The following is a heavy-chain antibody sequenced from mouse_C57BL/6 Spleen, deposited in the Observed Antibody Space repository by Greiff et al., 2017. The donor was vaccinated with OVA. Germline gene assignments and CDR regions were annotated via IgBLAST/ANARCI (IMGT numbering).Heavy chain of an antibody. J-gene: IGHJ1*03. CDR2: IHPNSGST. V-gene: IGHV1-64*01. CDR3: ARDYGSSPWYFYV. D-gene: IGHD1-1*01. CDR1: GYTFTSYW. Sequence: QVQLQQPGAELVKPGASVKLSCKASGYTFTSYWMHWVKQRPGQGLEWIGMIHPNSGSTNYNEKFKSKATLTVDKSSSTAYMQLSSLTSEDSAVYYCARDYGSSPWYFYVWGTGTTVTVSS.